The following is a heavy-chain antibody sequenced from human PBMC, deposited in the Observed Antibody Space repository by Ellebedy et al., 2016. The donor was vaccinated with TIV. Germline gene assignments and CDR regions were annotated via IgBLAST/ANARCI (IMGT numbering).Heavy chain of an antibody. Sequence: MPSETLSLTCAISGASVSGNSVAWNWIRQSPSRGLEWLGRTYYRSKWHNDYAVSVKSRININPDTSRNQFSLQLNSVTPEDTAVYYCTRVWYSSDWVPSGFDYWGQGSLVTVSS. D-gene: IGHD6-19*01. CDR3: TRVWYSSDWVPSGFDY. CDR2: TYYRSKWHN. CDR1: GASVSGNSVA. J-gene: IGHJ4*02. V-gene: IGHV6-1*01.